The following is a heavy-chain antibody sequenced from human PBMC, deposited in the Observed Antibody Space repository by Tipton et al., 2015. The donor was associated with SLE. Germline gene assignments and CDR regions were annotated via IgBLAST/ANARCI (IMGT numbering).Heavy chain of an antibody. CDR1: GGSFSGYY. Sequence: TLSLTCAVYGGSFSGYYWSWIRQPPGKGLEWIGEINHSGSTNYNPSLKSRVTISVDTSKNQFSLKLSSVTAADTAVYYCARRGAGYSSNWTDAFDIWGQGTMVTVSS. J-gene: IGHJ3*02. D-gene: IGHD6-13*01. CDR2: INHSGST. CDR3: ARRGAGYSSNWTDAFDI. V-gene: IGHV4-34*01.